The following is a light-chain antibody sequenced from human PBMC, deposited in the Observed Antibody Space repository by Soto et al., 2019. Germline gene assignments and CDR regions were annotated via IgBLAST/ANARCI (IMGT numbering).Light chain of an antibody. V-gene: IGKV1-17*01. Sequence: EIQMTQSPSTVSASVGDRVIITCRASQDIGSDLAWYQQKPGKAPERLIYAASTLQNGVPSRYSGSGSGTECTLTISSLKHEDCETYYCLQHDNFTWTFGQGTKVDIK. CDR1: QDIGSD. CDR2: AAS. CDR3: LQHDNFTWT. J-gene: IGKJ1*01.